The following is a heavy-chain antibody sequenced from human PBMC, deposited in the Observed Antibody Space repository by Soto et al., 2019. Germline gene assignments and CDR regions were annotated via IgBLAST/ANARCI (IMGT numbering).Heavy chain of an antibody. V-gene: IGHV1-69*02. CDR1: GGTFSSYT. J-gene: IGHJ4*02. D-gene: IGHD1-1*01. CDR3: ARFDTEEPSDY. Sequence: QVQLVQSGAEVKKPGSSVKVSCKASGGTFSSYTISWVRQAPGQGLEWMGRIIPILGIANYAQKFQGRVTITADKSTSTAYMEMSSLRSEDTAVYYCARFDTEEPSDYWGQGTLVTVSS. CDR2: IIPILGIA.